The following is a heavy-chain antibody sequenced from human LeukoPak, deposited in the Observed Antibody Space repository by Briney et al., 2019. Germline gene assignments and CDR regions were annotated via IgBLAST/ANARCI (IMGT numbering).Heavy chain of an antibody. CDR3: ARDARMVRGVPNDY. CDR1: GGSISSSSYY. D-gene: IGHD3-10*01. V-gene: IGHV4-39*07. J-gene: IGHJ4*02. CDR2: IYYSGST. Sequence: PSETLSLTCTVSGGSISSSSYYWGWIRQPPGKGLEWIGSIYYSGSTYYNPSLKSRVTISVDTSKNQFSLKLSSVTAADTAVYYCARDARMVRGVPNDYWGQGTLATVSS.